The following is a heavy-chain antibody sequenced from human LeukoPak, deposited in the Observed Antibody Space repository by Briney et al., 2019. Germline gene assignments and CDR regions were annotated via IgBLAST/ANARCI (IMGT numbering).Heavy chain of an antibody. CDR2: IYDIRFT. CDR3: AGGFDSSKMAY. V-gene: IGHV4-31*03. CDR1: GGSISAGSHY. Sequence: PSETPSLICTVSGGSISAGSHYWSSVRQHPGKGLEWIGFIYDIRFTYYHSSLQSRVPISVDSSENHLSLTLSSVTAADTAVYYCAGGFDSSKMAYWGEGILVTVSS. D-gene: IGHD6-13*01. J-gene: IGHJ4*02.